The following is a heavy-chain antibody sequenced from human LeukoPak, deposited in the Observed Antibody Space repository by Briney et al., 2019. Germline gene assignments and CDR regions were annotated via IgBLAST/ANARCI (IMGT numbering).Heavy chain of an antibody. J-gene: IGHJ4*02. CDR3: ASRSRDGYTLDY. V-gene: IGHV4-31*03. D-gene: IGHD5-24*01. Sequence: SETLSLTCTVSGGSISSGGYYWSWIRQRPGKGLEWIGYIYYSGSTYYNPSLKSRVTISVDTSKNQFSLKLSSVTAADTAVYYCASRSRDGYTLDYWGQGTLVTVSS. CDR1: GGSISSGGYY. CDR2: IYYSGST.